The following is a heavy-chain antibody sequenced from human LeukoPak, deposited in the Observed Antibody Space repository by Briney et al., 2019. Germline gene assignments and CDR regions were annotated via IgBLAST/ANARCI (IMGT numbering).Heavy chain of an antibody. Sequence: GGSLRLSCAASGFTFSDCYMNWIRQAPGKGLVWVSYISSSGGTIYYADSVKGRFTISRDNAKNSLYLQMNSLRAEDTAVYYCARVRHVPYCSSTNCYMANWFDPWGQGTLVTVSS. CDR1: GFTFSDCY. J-gene: IGHJ5*02. CDR3: ARVRHVPYCSSTNCYMANWFDP. CDR2: ISSSGGTI. V-gene: IGHV3-11*04. D-gene: IGHD2-2*02.